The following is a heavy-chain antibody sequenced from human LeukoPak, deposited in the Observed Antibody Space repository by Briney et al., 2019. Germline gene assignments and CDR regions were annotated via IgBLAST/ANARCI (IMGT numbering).Heavy chain of an antibody. Sequence: GGSLRLSCAASGFTFSSYWMSWVRQAPGKGLEWVANIKQDGSEKYYVDSVKGRFTISRDNAKNSLYLQMNSLRAEDTAVYYCARDRRSGYSGYVQGYFDYWGQGTLVTVPS. V-gene: IGHV3-7*01. D-gene: IGHD5-12*01. CDR1: GFTFSSYW. CDR2: IKQDGSEK. J-gene: IGHJ4*02. CDR3: ARDRRSGYSGYVQGYFDY.